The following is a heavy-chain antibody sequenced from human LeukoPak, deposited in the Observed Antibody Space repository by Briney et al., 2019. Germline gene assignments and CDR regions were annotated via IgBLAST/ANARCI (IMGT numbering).Heavy chain of an antibody. CDR1: GFTFSNAW. J-gene: IGHJ4*02. Sequence: PGGSLRLSCAASGFTFSNAWMSWVRQAPGKGLEWVGRIKSKTDGGTTDYAAPGKGRFTISRDDSKNTLYLQMNSLKTEDTAVYYCTTDISRGWLRYTPAEGYWGQGTLVTVSS. CDR3: TTDISRGWLRYTPAEGY. V-gene: IGHV3-15*01. D-gene: IGHD5-12*01. CDR2: IKSKTDGGTT.